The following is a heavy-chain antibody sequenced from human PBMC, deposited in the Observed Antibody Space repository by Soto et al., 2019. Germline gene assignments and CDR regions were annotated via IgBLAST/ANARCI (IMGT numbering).Heavy chain of an antibody. D-gene: IGHD6-25*01. CDR3: ARSGWPQHYDY. J-gene: IGHJ4*02. CDR2: INAVTGNT. V-gene: IGHV1-3*01. CDR1: GYTFTDYS. Sequence: QVQLVQSGAEVKKPGASVKVSCEASGYTFTDYSIHWVRQAPGHRLEWMGWINAVTGNTRYSQNFQGRVTITRDTSATTAYMELSGLRSDDTGVYFCARSGWPQHYDYWGQGTLVAVSS.